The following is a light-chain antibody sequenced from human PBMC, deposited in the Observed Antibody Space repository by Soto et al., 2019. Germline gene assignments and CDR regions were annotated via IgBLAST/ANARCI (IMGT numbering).Light chain of an antibody. CDR3: HQYGDSAHT. V-gene: IGKV3-20*01. Sequence: EIVLTQSPGTLSLSPGEGATVSCRASQSVRNGALAWYQQKPGQAPRLLIFGASSRATDIPDRFSASGSGTHFTLTISRLEPEEFAVYYCHQYGDSAHTFGQGTKLDIK. CDR2: GAS. CDR1: QSVRNGA. J-gene: IGKJ2*01.